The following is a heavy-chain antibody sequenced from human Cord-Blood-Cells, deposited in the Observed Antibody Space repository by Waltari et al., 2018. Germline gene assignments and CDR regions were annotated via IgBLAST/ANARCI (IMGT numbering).Heavy chain of an antibody. CDR1: GYTFTGYY. V-gene: IGHV1-2*06. CDR3: ARDQTPKPYYDGSGSYDI. D-gene: IGHD3-10*01. Sequence: QVQLVQSGAEVKKPGASVKVSCKASGYTFTGYYMHWVRQAPGQGLEWMGRINPNSGGTNYAQKFQGRVTMTRDTSISTAYMELSRLRSDDTAVYYCARDQTPKPYYDGSGSYDIWGQGTMVTVSS. J-gene: IGHJ3*02. CDR2: INPNSGGT.